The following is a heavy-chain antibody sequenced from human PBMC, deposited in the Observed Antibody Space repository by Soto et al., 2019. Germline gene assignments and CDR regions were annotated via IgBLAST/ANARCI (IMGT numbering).Heavy chain of an antibody. CDR3: AKVRRDFAWLSELDYFDY. D-gene: IGHD3-9*01. V-gene: IGHV3-23*01. CDR2: ISAGGGTT. Sequence: EVQLLDSGGGLVQPGGSLRLSCAASGFTFDTNGMTWVRQVPGKGLEWVSAISAGGGTTYYADPVKGRFTISRDNSKNRLYLQMNRLRAEDTAVYYCAKVRRDFAWLSELDYFDYWGQGTPVTVSS. CDR1: GFTFDTNG. J-gene: IGHJ4*02.